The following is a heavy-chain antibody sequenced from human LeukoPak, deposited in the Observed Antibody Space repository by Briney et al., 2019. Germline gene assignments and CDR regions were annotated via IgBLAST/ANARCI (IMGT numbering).Heavy chain of an antibody. CDR3: ARLYDSSGYGTVDY. CDR1: GGTFSGYA. Sequence: ASVKVSCKASGGTFSGYAISWVRQAPGQGLEWMGGIIPIFGTANYAQKFQGRVTITADESTSTAYMELSSLRSEDTAVYYCARLYDSSGYGTVDYWGQGTLVTVSS. J-gene: IGHJ4*02. D-gene: IGHD3-22*01. CDR2: IIPIFGTA. V-gene: IGHV1-69*13.